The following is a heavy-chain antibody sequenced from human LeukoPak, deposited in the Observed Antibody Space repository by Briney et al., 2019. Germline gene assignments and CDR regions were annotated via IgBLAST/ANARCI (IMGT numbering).Heavy chain of an antibody. D-gene: IGHD2-8*01. CDR2: IYYSGST. CDR1: GGSTSSYY. V-gene: IGHV4-59*12. J-gene: IGHJ3*02. Sequence: SETLSLTCTVSGGSTSSYYWSWIRQPPGKGLEWIGYIYYSGSTNYNPSLKSRVTISEDSSKNQFSLKMSSVTAADTAVYYCARDGQTYANAFDIWGQGTVVTVSS. CDR3: ARDGQTYANAFDI.